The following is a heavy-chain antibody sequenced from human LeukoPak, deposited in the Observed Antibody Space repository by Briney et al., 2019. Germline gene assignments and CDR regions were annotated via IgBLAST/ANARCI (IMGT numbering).Heavy chain of an antibody. D-gene: IGHD4-17*01. J-gene: IGHJ3*02. CDR2: FDPEDGET. CDR3: ATGTTVTTWGAFDI. Sequence: ASVKVSCKVSGYTLTELSMHWVRQAPGKGLEWMGRFDPEDGETIYAQKFQGRVTMTEDTSTDTAYMELSSLRSEDTAMYYCATGTTVTTWGAFDIWGQGTMVTVSS. V-gene: IGHV1-24*01. CDR1: GYTLTELS.